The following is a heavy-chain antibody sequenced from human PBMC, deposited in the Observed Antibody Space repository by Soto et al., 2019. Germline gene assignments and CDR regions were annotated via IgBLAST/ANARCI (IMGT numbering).Heavy chain of an antibody. J-gene: IGHJ6*02. CDR3: ARAARYYYYGMDV. CDR1: GGSISSGDYY. D-gene: IGHD6-6*01. CDR2: IYYSGST. Sequence: SETLSLTCTVSGGSISSGDYYWSWIRQPPGKGLEWIGYIYYSGSTYYNPSLKSRVTISVDTSKNQFSLKLSSVTAADTAVYYCARAARYYYYGMDVWGQGTTVTVSS. V-gene: IGHV4-30-4*01.